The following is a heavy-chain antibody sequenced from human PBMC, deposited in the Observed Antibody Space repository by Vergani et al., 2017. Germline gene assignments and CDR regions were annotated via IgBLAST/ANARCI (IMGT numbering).Heavy chain of an antibody. CDR2: IYYSGST. Sequence: QVQLQQWGAGLLKPSETLSLTCAVYGGSFSGYYWSWIRQHPGKGLEWIGYIYYSGSTYYNPSLKSRVTISVDTSKNQFSLKLSSVTAADTAVYYCARGSGYESVDYWGQGTLVTVSS. D-gene: IGHD5-12*01. J-gene: IGHJ4*02. V-gene: IGHV4-34*01. CDR1: GGSFSGYY. CDR3: ARGSGYESVDY.